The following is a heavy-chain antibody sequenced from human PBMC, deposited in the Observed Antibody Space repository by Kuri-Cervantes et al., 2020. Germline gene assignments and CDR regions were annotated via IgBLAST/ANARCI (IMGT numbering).Heavy chain of an antibody. CDR1: GFTFDDYA. J-gene: IGHJ4*02. V-gene: IGHV3-9*01. CDR2: ISWNSGSI. D-gene: IGHD1-26*01. Sequence: SLKISCAASGFTFDDYAMHWVRQAPGKGLEWVSGISWNSGSIGYADSVKGRFTISRDNAKNSLYLQMNSLRAEDTAVYYCARGEHLFDYWGQGTLVTVSS. CDR3: ARGEHLFDY.